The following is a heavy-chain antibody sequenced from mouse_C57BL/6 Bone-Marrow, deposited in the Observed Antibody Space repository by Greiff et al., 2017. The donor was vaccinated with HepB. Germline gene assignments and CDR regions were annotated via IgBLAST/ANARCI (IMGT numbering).Heavy chain of an antibody. CDR1: GYTFTDYN. CDR2: INPNNGGT. CDR3: ARNEEGFAY. J-gene: IGHJ3*01. V-gene: IGHV1-18*01. Sequence: VQLKESGPELVKPGASVKIPCKASGYTFTDYNMDWVKQSHGKSLEWIGDINPNNGGTIYNQKFKGKATLTVDKSSSTAYMELRSLTSEDTAVYYCARNEEGFAYWGQGTLVTVSA.